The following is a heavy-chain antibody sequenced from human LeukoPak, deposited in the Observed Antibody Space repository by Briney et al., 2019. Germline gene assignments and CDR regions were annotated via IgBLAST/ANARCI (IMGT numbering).Heavy chain of an antibody. V-gene: IGHV4-34*01. CDR2: INHSGST. Sequence: PSETLSLTCAVYGGSFSGYYWSWIRQPPGKGLEWIGEINHSGSTNYNPSLKSRVTISVDTSKNQFSLKLSSGTAADTAVYYCARGINNNYDFWSGYQYNWFDPWGQGTLVTVSS. J-gene: IGHJ5*02. D-gene: IGHD3-3*01. CDR3: ARGINNNYDFWSGYQYNWFDP. CDR1: GGSFSGYY.